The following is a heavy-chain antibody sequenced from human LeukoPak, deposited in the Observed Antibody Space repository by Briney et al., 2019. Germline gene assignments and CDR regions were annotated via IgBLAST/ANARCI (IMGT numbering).Heavy chain of an antibody. CDR3: ARLPTYYDTLTGYSPRYYFDY. CDR1: GGSFSGYY. J-gene: IGHJ4*02. CDR2: INHSGST. Sequence: SETLSLTCAVYGGSFSGYYWSWIRQPPGKGLEWIGEINHSGSTNYNPSLKSRVTISVDTSKNQFSLKLSSVTAADTAVYYCARLPTYYDTLTGYSPRYYFDYWAREPWSPSP. D-gene: IGHD3-9*01. V-gene: IGHV4-34*01.